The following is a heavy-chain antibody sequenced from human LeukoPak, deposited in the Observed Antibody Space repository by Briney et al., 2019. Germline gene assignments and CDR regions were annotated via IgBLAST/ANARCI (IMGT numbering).Heavy chain of an antibody. CDR1: GGSISSYY. D-gene: IGHD2-2*01. CDR2: IYYSGST. Sequence: SETLSLTCTVSGGSISSYYWSWIRQPPGKGLEWIGYIYYSGSTNYNPSLKSRVTISVDTSKNQFSLRLSSVTAADTAVYYCARDKKGASCYDYWGQGTLVTVSS. V-gene: IGHV4-59*01. J-gene: IGHJ4*02. CDR3: ARDKKGASCYDY.